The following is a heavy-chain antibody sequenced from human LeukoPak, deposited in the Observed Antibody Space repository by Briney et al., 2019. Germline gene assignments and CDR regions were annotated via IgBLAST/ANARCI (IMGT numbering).Heavy chain of an antibody. D-gene: IGHD6-19*01. CDR1: GFTFSSYG. V-gene: IGHV3-23*01. J-gene: IGHJ4*02. CDR3: ARDPPSVAGTFDS. CDR2: ISYSGGST. Sequence: QPGGSLRLSCAASGFTFSSYGKHWVRQAPGKGLEWVSGISYSGGSTYYADSVKGRFTISRDNSKNTLYLQMNSLRAEDTAVYYCARDPPSVAGTFDSWGQGTLVTAAS.